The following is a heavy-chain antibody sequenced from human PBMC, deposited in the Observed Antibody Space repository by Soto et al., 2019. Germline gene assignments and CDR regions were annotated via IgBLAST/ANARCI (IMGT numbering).Heavy chain of an antibody. D-gene: IGHD3-22*01. CDR2: VCGSGAGT. CDR1: GFTFSSHA. Sequence: HPGGSLRLSCVASGFTFSSHAMGWLRQAPGTELEWVSVVCGSGAGTFYADSVKGRFTISRDNSKNTLYLQMNSLRAEDTAVYYCAKVRHDSSGYPNSFPDYWGQGTLVTVSS. CDR3: AKVRHDSSGYPNSFPDY. J-gene: IGHJ4*02. V-gene: IGHV3-23*01.